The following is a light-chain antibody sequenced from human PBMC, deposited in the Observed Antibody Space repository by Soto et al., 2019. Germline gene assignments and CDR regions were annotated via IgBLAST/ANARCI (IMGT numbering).Light chain of an antibody. CDR2: DAS. CDR1: QSVSNC. J-gene: IGKJ4*01. Sequence: DIQMTQSPSTLSASIGDRVTFTCRASQSVSNCLAWYQQKPGKAPKLLIFDASTLESGVPSRFSGSGSGTEFTLTINTLQPDDFATYYCQQYNSYLVTFGGGTKVDIK. V-gene: IGKV1-5*01. CDR3: QQYNSYLVT.